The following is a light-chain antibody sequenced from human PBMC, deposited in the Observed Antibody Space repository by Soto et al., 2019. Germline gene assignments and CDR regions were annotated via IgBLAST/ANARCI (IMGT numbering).Light chain of an antibody. J-gene: IGLJ7*01. Sequence: QSALTQPASVSGSPGQSITISCTGTSSDVGGYNYVSWYQQHPGKAPKLMIYDVSNWPSGVSNRFSGSKSGNTASLTISGLQAEDEADYYCSSYTSSSTSAVFGGGTQLTVL. CDR2: DVS. V-gene: IGLV2-14*01. CDR3: SSYTSSSTSAV. CDR1: SSDVGGYNY.